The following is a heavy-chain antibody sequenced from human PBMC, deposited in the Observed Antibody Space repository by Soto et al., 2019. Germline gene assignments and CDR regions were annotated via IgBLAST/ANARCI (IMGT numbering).Heavy chain of an antibody. CDR1: GFTFSRHG. D-gene: IGHD6-13*01. CDR3: AKVDVSTAGPFDY. Sequence: GGSLRLSCVASGFTFSRHGLSWVRQAPGKGLEWVSTINPSGDSTFYADSVKGRFTISRDNSKNTVYLQMNSLSVGDTAVYLCAKVDVSTAGPFDYWGQGAPVTVYS. CDR2: INPSGDST. V-gene: IGHV3-23*01. J-gene: IGHJ4*02.